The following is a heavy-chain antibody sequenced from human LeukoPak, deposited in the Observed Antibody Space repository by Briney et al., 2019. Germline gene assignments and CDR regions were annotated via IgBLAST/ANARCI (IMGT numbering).Heavy chain of an antibody. CDR3: ARQYYDFWRGYYNDY. CDR2: MNPNSGNT. V-gene: IGHV1-8*01. D-gene: IGHD3-3*01. CDR1: GYTFTSYD. J-gene: IGHJ4*02. Sequence: GSVKVSCKASGYTFTSYDINWVRQATGQGLEWMGWMNPNSGNTGYAQKFQGRVTMTRNTSISTAYMELSSLRSEDTAVYYCARQYYDFWRGYYNDYWGQGTLVTVSS.